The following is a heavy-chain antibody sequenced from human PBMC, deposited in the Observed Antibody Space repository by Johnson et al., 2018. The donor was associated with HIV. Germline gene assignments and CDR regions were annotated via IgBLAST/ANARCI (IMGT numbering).Heavy chain of an antibody. CDR1: AFTVSDNY. D-gene: IGHD6-13*01. CDR3: ASWGVGSSWNHDAFDI. CDR2: INWHGGST. Sequence: VQLVESGGGVVRPGGSLRLSCAASAFTVSDNYLSWVRQAPGKGQEWVSGINWHGGSTRYADSVKGRLTISRDNAKNSLYLQMNSLRAEDTAVYYCASWGVGSSWNHDAFDIWGQGTMVTVSS. V-gene: IGHV3-20*04. J-gene: IGHJ3*02.